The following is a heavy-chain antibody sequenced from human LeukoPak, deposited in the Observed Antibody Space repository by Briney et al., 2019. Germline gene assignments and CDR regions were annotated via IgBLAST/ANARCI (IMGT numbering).Heavy chain of an antibody. V-gene: IGHV1-18*01. Sequence: ASVKVSCKASGYTFTSYGISWVRQAPGQGLEWMGWISAYNGNTNYAQKLQGRVTMTTDTSTSTAYMELRGLRPDDTAVYYCARDRWQQLGGGYWGQGTLVTVSS. D-gene: IGHD6-13*01. CDR3: ARDRWQQLGGGY. J-gene: IGHJ4*02. CDR1: GYTFTSYG. CDR2: ISAYNGNT.